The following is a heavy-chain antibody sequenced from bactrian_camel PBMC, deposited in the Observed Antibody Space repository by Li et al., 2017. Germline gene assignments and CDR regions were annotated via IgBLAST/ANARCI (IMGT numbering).Heavy chain of an antibody. V-gene: IGHV3S53*01. CDR3: AAGWSFGVGTLLRRHVNY. D-gene: IGHD3*01. Sequence: QVQLVESGGGLVQPGGSLRLSCAASKYIHNTHTVTWFRQGPGTEREGVAAIWPSASKYYADSVKGRFTIVEDNAKNMVYLQVNGLKAEDTAMYYCAAGWSFGVGTLLRRHVNYRGQGTQVTVS. J-gene: IGHJ4*01. CDR2: IWPSASK. CDR1: KYIHNTHT.